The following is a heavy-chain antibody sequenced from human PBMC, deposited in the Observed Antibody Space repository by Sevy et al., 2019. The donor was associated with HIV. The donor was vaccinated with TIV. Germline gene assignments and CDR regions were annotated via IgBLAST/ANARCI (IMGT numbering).Heavy chain of an antibody. CDR2: IKSKIDGETT. J-gene: IGHJ4*02. CDR1: GFTFNNAW. Sequence: GGSLRLSCAVSGFTFNNAWMNWVRQASGTGLQWVGLIKSKIDGETTDYAAPVKGRFTISRDDSKNTLYLQMNSLKIEDTAVYYCATAPGYYDSAPFDYWGPGTLVTVSS. CDR3: ATAPGYYDSAPFDY. V-gene: IGHV3-15*01. D-gene: IGHD3-22*01.